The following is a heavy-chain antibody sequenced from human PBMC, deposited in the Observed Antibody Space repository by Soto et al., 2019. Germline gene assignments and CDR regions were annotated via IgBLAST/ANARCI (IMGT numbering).Heavy chain of an antibody. CDR1: GYTFTGYA. D-gene: IGHD5-12*01. Sequence: QVQLVQSGAEVKKPGASVKVSCKASGYTFTGYAMHWVRQAPGQRLESLGWINAGNGKTKYPQKFQGRVTITRDTSESTAYMELSSLTSEDTAVYYCARGRWVATTAAYYLDYWGQGTLVTVSS. CDR3: ARGRWVATTAAYYLDY. V-gene: IGHV1-3*01. CDR2: INAGNGKT. J-gene: IGHJ4*02.